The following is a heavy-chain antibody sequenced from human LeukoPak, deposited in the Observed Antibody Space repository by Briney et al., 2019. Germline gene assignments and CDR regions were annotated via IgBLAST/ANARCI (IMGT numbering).Heavy chain of an antibody. CDR2: IYSSGTT. V-gene: IGHV4-59*11. D-gene: IGHD5-18*01. J-gene: IGHJ3*02. Sequence: SETLSLTCTVSGGSICTHYWSWIRQPPGKGLEWSGYIYSSGTTNYSPSLKSRVIISVDTSTTQFSLKLSSVPAAETAVYYGTRSFMVVVTAITFYIWGQGKRAPVSS. CDR1: GGSICTHY. CDR3: TRSFMVVVTAITFYI.